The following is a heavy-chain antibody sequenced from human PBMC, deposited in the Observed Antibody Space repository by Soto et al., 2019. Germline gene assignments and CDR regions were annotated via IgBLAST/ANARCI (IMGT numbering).Heavy chain of an antibody. V-gene: IGHV1-69*02. J-gene: IGHJ5*02. Sequence: QVQLVQSGAAVKKPGSSVKVSCKASGGTFSSYTISWVRQAPGQGLEWMGRIIPILGIANYAQKFQGRVTITADKSTSTAYMELSSLRSEDMAVYYCASSHGTNGVCYSWFYPWGQGSLVTVSS. CDR3: ASSHGTNGVCYSWFYP. CDR2: IIPILGIA. CDR1: GGTFSSYT. D-gene: IGHD2-8*01.